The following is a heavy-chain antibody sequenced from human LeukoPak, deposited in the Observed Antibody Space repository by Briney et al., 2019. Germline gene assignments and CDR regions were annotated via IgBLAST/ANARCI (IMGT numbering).Heavy chain of an antibody. J-gene: IGHJ4*02. CDR2: ISSSSSTI. CDR1: GFIFSSYS. Sequence: AGGSLRLSCAGSGFIFSSYSMNWVRQAPGKGLEWVSYISSSSSTIYYADSVKGRFTISRDNAKNSLYLQMNSLRAEDTAVYYCARDFHRRLYDSSGYYIYWGQGTLVTVSS. V-gene: IGHV3-48*01. D-gene: IGHD3-22*01. CDR3: ARDFHRRLYDSSGYYIY.